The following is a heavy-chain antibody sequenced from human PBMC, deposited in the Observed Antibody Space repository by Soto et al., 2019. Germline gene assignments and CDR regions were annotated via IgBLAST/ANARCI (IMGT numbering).Heavy chain of an antibody. J-gene: IGHJ6*02. D-gene: IGHD3-3*02. V-gene: IGHV3-23*01. CDR1: GFTFSSYA. CDR2: ISGSGGST. CDR3: AKDLGFLEWLSTPYEGMDV. Sequence: PGGSLRLSCAASGFTFSSYAISWVRQAPWKGLEWVSAISGSGGSTYYADSVKGRFTISRDNSKNTLYLQMNSLRAEDTAVYYCAKDLGFLEWLSTPYEGMDVWGQGTTVTVSS.